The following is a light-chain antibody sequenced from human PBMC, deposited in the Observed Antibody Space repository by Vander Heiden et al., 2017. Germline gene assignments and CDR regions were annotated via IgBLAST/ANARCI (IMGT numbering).Light chain of an antibody. CDR2: LAS. CDR1: QSLLDRNGYNC. Sequence: EIAMTQSPPSLPVTPGQAASISCRSSQSLLDRNGYNCLDWFVQRPGQSPQLLIYLASNRVSGVPDRFSGSGSGTEFTLKISRVEPDDVGIYYCMQAQQTPWTFGQGTKVEIK. CDR3: MQAQQTPWT. V-gene: IGKV2-28*01. J-gene: IGKJ1*01.